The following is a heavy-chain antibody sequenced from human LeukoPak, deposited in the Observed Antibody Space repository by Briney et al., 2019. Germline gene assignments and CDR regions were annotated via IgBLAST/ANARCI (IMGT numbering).Heavy chain of an antibody. CDR1: GGSVSSGSHY. CDR3: AREARGSGSYYSFDY. V-gene: IGHV4-61*01. D-gene: IGHD3-10*01. CDR2: IYYSGST. J-gene: IGHJ4*02. Sequence: SETLSLTCTVSGGSVSSGSHYWSWIRQPPGKGLEWIGYIYYSGSTNYNPSLKSRVTISVDTSKNQFSLKLSSVTAADTAVYYCAREARGSGSYYSFDYWGQGALVTVSS.